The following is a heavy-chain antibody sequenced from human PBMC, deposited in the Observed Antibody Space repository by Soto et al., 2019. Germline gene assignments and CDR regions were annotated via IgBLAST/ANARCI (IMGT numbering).Heavy chain of an antibody. D-gene: IGHD3-10*01. CDR2: IYHSGST. CDR3: ARRYMVRGIMNWFDP. J-gene: IGHJ5*02. CDR1: GGSISSSNW. V-gene: IGHV4-4*02. Sequence: QVQLQESGPGLVKPSGTLSLTCAVSGGSISSSNWWSWVRQPPGKGLEWIGEIYHSGSTNYNPSLKSRVTISIDKSKTQFSLTLSSVTAADTAVYYCARRYMVRGIMNWFDPWGQGTLVTVSS.